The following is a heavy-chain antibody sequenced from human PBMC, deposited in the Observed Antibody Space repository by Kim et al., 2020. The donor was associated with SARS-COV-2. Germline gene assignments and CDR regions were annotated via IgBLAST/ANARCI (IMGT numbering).Heavy chain of an antibody. CDR2: ISSSYSNI. Sequence: GGSLRLSCAASGFTFSSYSMNWVRQAPGKGLEWVSYISSSYSNIYYADSVKGRFTISRDNAKNSLYLQMISLRAEDTAVYSCARVGHTRVHLWWCGDYY. CDR1: GFTFSSYS. CDR3: ARVGHTRVHLWWCGDYY. V-gene: IGHV3-48*04. D-gene: IGHD5-18*01. J-gene: IGHJ6*01.